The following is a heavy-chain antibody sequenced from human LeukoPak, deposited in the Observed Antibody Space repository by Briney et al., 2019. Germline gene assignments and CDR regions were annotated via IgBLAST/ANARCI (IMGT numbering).Heavy chain of an antibody. CDR1: GGSISGFY. D-gene: IGHD3-10*01. J-gene: IGHJ4*02. Sequence: SETLSLTCTVSGGSISGFYWSWIRQPAGKGLEWIGRIYSSGSTNCNPSLKSRVTMSVDTSKSQFSLKLSSVAAADTAVYYCARVARGYYGSRRFDYWGQGTLVTVSS. CDR3: ARVARGYYGSRRFDY. CDR2: IYSSGST. V-gene: IGHV4-4*07.